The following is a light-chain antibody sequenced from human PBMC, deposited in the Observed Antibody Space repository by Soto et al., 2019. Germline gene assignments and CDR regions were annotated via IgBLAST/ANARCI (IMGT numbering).Light chain of an antibody. Sequence: QSVLTQPPSVSAAPGQKVTISCSGSSSNIGNNYVSWDQQLPGTAPKLLIYDNNKLPSGIPDRFSGSKSGTSATLGITGLQTGDEADYYCGTWDSSLSAGWVFGGGTKLTVL. CDR3: GTWDSSLSAGWV. J-gene: IGLJ3*02. CDR2: DNN. V-gene: IGLV1-51*01. CDR1: SSNIGNNY.